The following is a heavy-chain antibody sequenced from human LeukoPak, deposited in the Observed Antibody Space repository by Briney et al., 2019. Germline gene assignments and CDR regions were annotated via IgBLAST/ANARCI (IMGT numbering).Heavy chain of an antibody. CDR2: INPNSGGT. D-gene: IGHD6-13*01. CDR1: GYTFTGYY. Sequence: ASVKVSCKASGYTFTGYYMHWVRQAPGQGLEWMGWINPNSGGTNYAQKFQGRVTMTRDTSISTAYMELSRLRSDDTAVYYCARGSGIAAARGLFDYWGQGTLVTVSS. J-gene: IGHJ4*02. V-gene: IGHV1-2*02. CDR3: ARGSGIAAARGLFDY.